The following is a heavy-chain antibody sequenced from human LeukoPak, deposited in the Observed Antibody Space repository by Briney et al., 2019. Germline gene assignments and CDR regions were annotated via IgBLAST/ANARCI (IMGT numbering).Heavy chain of an antibody. CDR2: IYHSGTT. V-gene: IGHV4-28*03. CDR3: ARDSLTPMVRGLNWFDP. Sequence: SDTLSLTCAVSGYSISSSSWWGWIRQPPGKGLEWIAYIYHSGTTYYNPSLQSRVTMSVDTSKNQFSLKLSSVTAANTAVYYCARDSLTPMVRGLNWFDPWGQGTLVTVSS. D-gene: IGHD3-10*01. J-gene: IGHJ5*02. CDR1: GYSISSSSW.